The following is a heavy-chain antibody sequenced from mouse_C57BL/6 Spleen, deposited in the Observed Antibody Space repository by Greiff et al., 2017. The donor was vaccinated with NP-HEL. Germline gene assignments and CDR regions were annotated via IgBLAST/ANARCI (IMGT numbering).Heavy chain of an antibody. CDR2: IDPSDSYT. CDR1: GYTFTSYW. J-gene: IGHJ4*01. D-gene: IGHD2-3*01. V-gene: IGHV1-59*01. CDR3: ARSSGYYPRYAMDY. Sequence: QVQLQQPGAELVRPGTSVKLSCKASGYTFTSYWMHWVKQRPGQGLEWIGVIDPSDSYTNYNQKFKGKATLTVDTSSSTAYMQLSSLTSEDSAVYYCARSSGYYPRYAMDYWGQGTSVTVSS.